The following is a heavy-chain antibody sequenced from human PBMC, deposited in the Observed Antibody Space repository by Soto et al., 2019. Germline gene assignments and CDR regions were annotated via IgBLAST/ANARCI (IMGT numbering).Heavy chain of an antibody. CDR1: GGSISISSYY. CDR3: ARHAPQIRITTIVVAPPDY. V-gene: IGHV4-39*01. Sequence: PSDTLSLTCTVSGGSISISSYYWGWIRQPPGKGLEWIGSIYYSGSTYYNPSLKSRVTISVDTSKNQFSLKLSSVTAADTAVYYCARHAPQIRITTIVVAPPDYWGQGTLVTVSS. D-gene: IGHD3-22*01. CDR2: IYYSGST. J-gene: IGHJ4*02.